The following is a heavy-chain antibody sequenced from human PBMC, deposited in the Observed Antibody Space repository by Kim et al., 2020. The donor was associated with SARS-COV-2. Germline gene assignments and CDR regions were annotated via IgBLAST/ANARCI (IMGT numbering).Heavy chain of an antibody. Sequence: KGRFTIARDNSKNTLYQQMNSLRAEDTAVYYCAREYEPIAAAGRSYYGMDVWGQGTTVTVSS. J-gene: IGHJ6*02. D-gene: IGHD6-13*01. V-gene: IGHV3-30*07. CDR3: AREYEPIAAAGRSYYGMDV.